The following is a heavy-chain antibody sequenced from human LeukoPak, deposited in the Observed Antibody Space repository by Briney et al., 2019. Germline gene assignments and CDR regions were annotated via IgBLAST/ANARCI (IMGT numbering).Heavy chain of an antibody. V-gene: IGHV4-61*02. D-gene: IGHD4-11*01. Sequence: SQSLSLACTVYGRSISSGGYDWSWIRQPAGKGLEWIGRIYSRVSTHYNSSLKRRVTISVDTSKNQISLKLRSVTAADTAVSYCSRNNYSSSAQSGIDYWGQGTTVTVSS. CDR3: SRNNYSSSAQSGIDY. J-gene: IGHJ6*02. CDR2: IYSRVST. CDR1: GRSISSGGYD.